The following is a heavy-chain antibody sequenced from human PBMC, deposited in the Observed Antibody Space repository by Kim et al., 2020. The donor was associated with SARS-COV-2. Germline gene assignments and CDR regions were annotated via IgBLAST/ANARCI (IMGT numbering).Heavy chain of an antibody. D-gene: IGHD6-13*01. CDR3: ARGEEAEHMDV. V-gene: IGHV1-8*01. Sequence: GYAQKFQGRVTMTRNTSISTAYMELSSLRSEDTAVYYCARGEEAEHMDVWGKGTTVTVSS. J-gene: IGHJ6*03.